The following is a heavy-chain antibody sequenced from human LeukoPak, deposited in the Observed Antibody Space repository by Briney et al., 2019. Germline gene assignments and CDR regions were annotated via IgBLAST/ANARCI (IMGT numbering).Heavy chain of an antibody. CDR3: AKGGPIAAAFYDY. CDR1: GFTFSSYV. D-gene: IGHD6-13*01. CDR2: IRGSGSNT. V-gene: IGHV3-23*01. Sequence: GGSLRLSCAASGFTFSSYVMSWVRQAPGSGLDWVSAIRGSGSNTYYADSVKGRFTISRDNSKNTLYLQMNSLRAEDTAVYYCAKGGPIAAAFYDYWGQGTLVTVSS. J-gene: IGHJ4*02.